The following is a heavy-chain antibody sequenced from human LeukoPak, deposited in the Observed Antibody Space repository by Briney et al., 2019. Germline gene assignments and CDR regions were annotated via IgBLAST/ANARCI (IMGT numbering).Heavy chain of an antibody. CDR1: QFIFRDYW. CDR2: INKDGSEK. D-gene: IGHD2-15*01. CDR3: ATDGSSFDY. Sequence: PGRSLRLSCAASQFIFRDYWMSWVRQAPGMGLEWVANINKDGSEKYYVDSVKGRFTISRDNAKNSLFLEMNSLRAEDTAVYYCATDGSSFDYWGQGTLVTVSS. J-gene: IGHJ4*02. V-gene: IGHV3-7*01.